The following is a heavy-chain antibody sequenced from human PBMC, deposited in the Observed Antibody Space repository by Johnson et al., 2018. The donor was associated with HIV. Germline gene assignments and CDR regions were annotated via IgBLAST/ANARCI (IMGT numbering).Heavy chain of an antibody. CDR3: ARERGQAFDG. Sequence: VQLVESGGGLVQPGGSLRLSCAASGFTFDDYGMSWVRQAPGKGLEWVSGISWNGGSAAYADSVKGRFTISRDNAKNSLYLQMNTLRVEDTAFCYCARERGQAFDGWGQGTMVTVSS. CDR1: GFTFDDYG. J-gene: IGHJ3*01. CDR2: ISWNGGSA. V-gene: IGHV3-20*04. D-gene: IGHD3-16*01.